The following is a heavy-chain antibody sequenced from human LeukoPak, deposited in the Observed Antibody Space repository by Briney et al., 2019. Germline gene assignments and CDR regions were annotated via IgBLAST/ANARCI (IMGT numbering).Heavy chain of an antibody. J-gene: IGHJ3*02. D-gene: IGHD1-26*01. CDR1: GFTFSTYN. CDR2: ITSSSNYI. V-gene: IGHV3-21*01. CDR3: ARDVGASAPDAFDI. Sequence: PGGSLRLSCAASGFTFSTYNMNWVRQAPGKGLEWVSSITSSSNYIYYADSVKGRFTISRDNAKNSLYLQMNSLRAEDTDVYYCARDVGASAPDAFDIWGQGTMVTVSS.